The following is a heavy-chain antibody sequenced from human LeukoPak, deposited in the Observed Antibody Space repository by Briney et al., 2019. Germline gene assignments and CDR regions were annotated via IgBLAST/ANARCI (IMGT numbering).Heavy chain of an antibody. V-gene: IGHV4-59*08. Sequence: SETLSLTCTVSGGSISSYYWSWIRQPPGKGLEWLGYIYYSGTTNYNPSLKSRVTISADTSKNQFSLKLSSVAAADTAVYYCARHQLPDYYYYGMDVWGQGTTVTVSS. CDR2: IYYSGTT. CDR3: ARHQLPDYYYYGMDV. J-gene: IGHJ6*02. CDR1: GGSISSYY. D-gene: IGHD3-10*01.